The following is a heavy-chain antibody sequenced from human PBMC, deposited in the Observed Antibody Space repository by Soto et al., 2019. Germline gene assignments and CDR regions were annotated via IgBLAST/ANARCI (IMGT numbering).Heavy chain of an antibody. CDR1: GFTFSSYA. V-gene: IGHV3-23*01. Sequence: EVQLLESGGGLVQPGGSLRLSCAASGFTFSSYAMSWVRQAPGKGLEWVSAISGSGGSTYYADSVKCRFNISRDNSKNTLYLQMNSLRAEDTAVYYCAKGAQWLVHAFDIWGQGTMVTVSS. D-gene: IGHD6-19*01. CDR2: ISGSGGST. CDR3: AKGAQWLVHAFDI. J-gene: IGHJ3*02.